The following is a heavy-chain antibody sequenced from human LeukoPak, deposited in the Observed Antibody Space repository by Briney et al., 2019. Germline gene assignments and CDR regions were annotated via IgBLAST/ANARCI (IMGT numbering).Heavy chain of an antibody. CDR3: ARAERGYFDWGFYFDY. CDR2: ISYDGSNE. CDR1: GFTFSSYV. D-gene: IGHD3-9*01. V-gene: IGHV3-30*14. Sequence: GGSLRLSCAASGFTFSSYVMHWVRQAPGKGLEWVAIISYDGSNEYYADSVKGRFTISRDNSKNTLYLQMNSLRAEDTAVYYCARAERGYFDWGFYFDYWGQGTLVTVSS. J-gene: IGHJ4*02.